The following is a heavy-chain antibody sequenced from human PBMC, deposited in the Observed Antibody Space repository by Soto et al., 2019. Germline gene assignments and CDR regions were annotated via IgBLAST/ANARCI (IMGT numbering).Heavy chain of an antibody. CDR1: GFTFSSYA. CDR3: AKFDELLQGRYFDY. J-gene: IGHJ4*02. CDR2: ISGSGGST. Sequence: GGSLRLSCAASGFTFSSYAMSWVRQAPGKGLEWVSAISGSGGSTYYADSVKGRFTISRDNSKNTLYPQMNSLRADDTVVYYCAKFDELLQGRYFDYWGQGTLVTVSS. D-gene: IGHD1-26*01. V-gene: IGHV3-23*01.